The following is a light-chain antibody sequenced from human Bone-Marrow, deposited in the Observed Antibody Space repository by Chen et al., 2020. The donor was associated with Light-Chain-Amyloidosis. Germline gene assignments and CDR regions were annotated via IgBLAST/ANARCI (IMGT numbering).Light chain of an antibody. CDR2: RDN. CDR1: DLPTKY. CDR3: QSADSSGTYEVI. Sequence: SYELTQPPSVSVSPGQTARITCSGDDLPTKYAFWYQQKPGQAPVLVIHRDNERPSGISDLFSGSSSGTTATLTISGVQTEDEADYHCQSADSSGTYEVIFGGGTKLTVL. J-gene: IGLJ2*01. V-gene: IGLV3-25*03.